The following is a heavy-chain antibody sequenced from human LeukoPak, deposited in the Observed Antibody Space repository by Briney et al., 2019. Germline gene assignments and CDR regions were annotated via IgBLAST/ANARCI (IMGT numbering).Heavy chain of an antibody. Sequence: PSETLSLTCTVSGGSISSGDYYWSWIRQPPGKGLEWIGYIYESGGTYYNPSLKSRVTISVDTSKNQISLKLSAVTAADTAVYYCARGASIRYYSYYFGMDVWGQGTTVTVSS. J-gene: IGHJ6*02. CDR1: GGSISSGDYY. V-gene: IGHV4-30-4*08. CDR2: IYESGGT. CDR3: ARGASIRYYSYYFGMDV.